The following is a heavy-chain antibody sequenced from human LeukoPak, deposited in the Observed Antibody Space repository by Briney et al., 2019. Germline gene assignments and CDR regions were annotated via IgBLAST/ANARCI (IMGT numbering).Heavy chain of an antibody. CDR2: INHSGST. Sequence: SETLSLTCTVSGGSISSGGYYWSWIRQPPGKGLEWIGEINHSGSTNYNPSLKSRVTISVDTSKNQFSLKLSSVTAADTAVYYCARWGSLMVYYGMDVWGQGTTVTVSS. V-gene: IGHV4-39*07. CDR3: ARWGSLMVYYGMDV. D-gene: IGHD3-10*01. CDR1: GGSISSGGYY. J-gene: IGHJ6*02.